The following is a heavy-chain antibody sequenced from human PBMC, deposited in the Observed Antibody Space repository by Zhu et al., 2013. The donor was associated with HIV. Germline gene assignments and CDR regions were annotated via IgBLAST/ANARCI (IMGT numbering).Heavy chain of an antibody. CDR2: INPSGGST. D-gene: IGHD1-26*01. Sequence: QVQLVQSGAEVKKPGASVKVSCKASGNTFTSYYIHWVRQAPGQGLEWMGIINPSGGSTTYAQKFQGRVTMTTDTSTSTAYMELRSLRSDDTAVYYCAREFIVGASYYYGMDVWGQGTTVTVSS. CDR1: GNTFTSYY. J-gene: IGHJ6*02. V-gene: IGHV1-46*01. CDR3: AREFIVGASYYYGMDV.